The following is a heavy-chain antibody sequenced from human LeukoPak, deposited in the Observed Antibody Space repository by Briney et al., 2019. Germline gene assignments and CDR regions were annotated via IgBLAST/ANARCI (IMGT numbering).Heavy chain of an antibody. D-gene: IGHD3-10*01. CDR1: GFTFSSYG. Sequence: PGGSLRLSCAASGFTFSSYGMHWVRQAPGKGLEWVAVISYDGSNKYYADSVKGRFTISRDNSKNTLYLQMNSLRAEDTAVYYCAKEWNLYGSGSSDPGDYWGQGTLVTVSS. CDR2: ISYDGSNK. CDR3: AKEWNLYGSGSSDPGDY. J-gene: IGHJ4*02. V-gene: IGHV3-30*18.